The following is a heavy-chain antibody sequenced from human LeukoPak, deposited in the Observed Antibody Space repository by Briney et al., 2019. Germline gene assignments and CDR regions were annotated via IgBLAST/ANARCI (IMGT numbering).Heavy chain of an antibody. CDR1: GFTVSSNY. CDR2: IYSGGST. V-gene: IGHV3-66*01. J-gene: IGHJ6*02. Sequence: GGSLRLSRAASGFTVSSNYMSWVRQAPGKGLEWVSVIYSGGSTYYADSVKGRFTISRDNSKNTLYLQMNSLRAEDTAVYYCAREGRTYYDFWSGSAYGMDVWGQGTTVTVSS. CDR3: AREGRTYYDFWSGSAYGMDV. D-gene: IGHD3-3*01.